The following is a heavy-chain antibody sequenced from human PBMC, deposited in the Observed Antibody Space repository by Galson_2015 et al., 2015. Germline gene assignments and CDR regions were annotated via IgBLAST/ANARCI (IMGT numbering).Heavy chain of an antibody. D-gene: IGHD3-3*01. CDR3: ARVSSWSGIAVGPFGD. CDR2: INPNSGGT. J-gene: IGHJ4*02. CDR1: GYTFTGYY. Sequence: SVKVSCKASGYTFTGYYMHWVRQAPGQGLEWMGWINPNSGGTNYAQKFQGWVTMTRDTSISTAYMELSRLRSDDTAVYYCARVSSWSGIAVGPFGDWGQGTLVTVSS. V-gene: IGHV1-2*04.